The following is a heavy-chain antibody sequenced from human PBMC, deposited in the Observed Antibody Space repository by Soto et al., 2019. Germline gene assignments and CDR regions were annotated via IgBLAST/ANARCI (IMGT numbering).Heavy chain of an antibody. Sequence: PGGSLRLSCAASGFTFSSYGMHWVRQAPDKGLEWVAVISYDGSNKYYEDSVKGRFTISRDNSKNTLYLQMNSLRGDDTAVYCCAKRAHVSGDYYGMDVWGQGTTVTVS. D-gene: IGHD6-19*01. CDR2: ISYDGSNK. CDR3: AKRAHVSGDYYGMDV. V-gene: IGHV3-30*18. CDR1: GFTFSSYG. J-gene: IGHJ6*02.